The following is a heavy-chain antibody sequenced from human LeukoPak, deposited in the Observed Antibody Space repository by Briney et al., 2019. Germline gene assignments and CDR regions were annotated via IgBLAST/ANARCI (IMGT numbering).Heavy chain of an antibody. Sequence: GGSLRLSCAASGFTFSSYAMSWVRQAPGKGLEWVAVISYDGSNKYYADSVKGRFTISRDNSKDTLYLQMNSLRAEDTAVYYCAKSLEGQWLVRDYYYYYGMDVWGQGTTVTVSS. D-gene: IGHD6-19*01. J-gene: IGHJ6*02. CDR1: GFTFSSYA. CDR3: AKSLEGQWLVRDYYYYYGMDV. V-gene: IGHV3-30*18. CDR2: ISYDGSNK.